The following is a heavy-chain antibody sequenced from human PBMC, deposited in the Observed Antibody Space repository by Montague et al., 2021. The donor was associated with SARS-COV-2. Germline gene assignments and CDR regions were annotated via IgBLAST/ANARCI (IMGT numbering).Heavy chain of an antibody. CDR2: IFGSGAGT. J-gene: IGHJ2*01. Sequence: SLRLSCAASGFAFNNFAMTWVRQPPGKGLEWVSSIFGSGAGTYYADSVQGRFTISRDNSRNTLYLQMNSLRAEETAKYYCAKQTGAGAIVYWSFDLWGRGTVVSVSS. CDR1: GFAFNNFA. V-gene: IGHV3-23*01. CDR3: AKQTGAGAIVYWSFDL. D-gene: IGHD6-25*01.